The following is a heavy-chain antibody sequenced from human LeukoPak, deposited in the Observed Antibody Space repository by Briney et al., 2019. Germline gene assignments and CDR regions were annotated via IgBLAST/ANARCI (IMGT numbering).Heavy chain of an antibody. CDR3: AGVPEYYDSSFFDY. CDR2: INHSGST. D-gene: IGHD3-22*01. CDR1: GGSFSGYY. V-gene: IGHV4-34*01. Sequence: SETLSLTCAVYGGSFSGYYWYWIRQPPGKGLEWIGEINHSGSTNYNPSLKSRVTISVDTSKNQFSLKLSSVTAADTAVYYCAGVPEYYDSSFFDYWGQGTLVTVSS. J-gene: IGHJ4*02.